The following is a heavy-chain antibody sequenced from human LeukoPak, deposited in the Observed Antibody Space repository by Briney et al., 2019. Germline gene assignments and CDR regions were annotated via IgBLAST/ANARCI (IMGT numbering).Heavy chain of an antibody. Sequence: TGGSLRLSCAAPGFTFSSYWMHWVRHAPGKGLVWVSRINSDGSSTSYADSVKSRFTISRDNAKNTLHLQMNSLRAEDTAVYYCAREVADRYYYGMDVWGQGTTVTVSS. CDR1: GFTFSSYW. V-gene: IGHV3-74*01. CDR3: AREVADRYYYGMDV. CDR2: INSDGSST. J-gene: IGHJ6*02.